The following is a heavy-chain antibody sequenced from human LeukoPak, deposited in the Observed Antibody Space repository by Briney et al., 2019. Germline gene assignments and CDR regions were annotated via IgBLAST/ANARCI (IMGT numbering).Heavy chain of an antibody. Sequence: SETLSLTCAVYGGSFSGYYWSWLRQPPGKGLEWIGEINHSGSTNYNPSLKSRVTISVDTSKNQFSLKLSSVTAADTAVYYCATSPYYYGSGSYRYYYYGMDVWGKGTTVTVSS. V-gene: IGHV4-34*01. D-gene: IGHD3-10*01. CDR1: GGSFSGYY. CDR3: ATSPYYYGSGSYRYYYYGMDV. CDR2: INHSGST. J-gene: IGHJ6*04.